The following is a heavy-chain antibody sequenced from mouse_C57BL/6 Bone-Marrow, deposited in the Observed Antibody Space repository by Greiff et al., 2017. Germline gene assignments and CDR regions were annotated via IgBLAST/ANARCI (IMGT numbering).Heavy chain of an antibody. Sequence: VQLQQPGAELVRPGTSVKLSCKASGYTFTSYWMHWVKQRPGQGLSWIGVIDPSVSYTNSNQKFKGKATLTVDTSSSTAYMQLSSLTSEVSAVYYCARGANWDFDCWGQGTTLTVAS. CDR2: IDPSVSYT. D-gene: IGHD4-1*01. CDR3: ARGANWDFDC. J-gene: IGHJ2*01. V-gene: IGHV1-59*01. CDR1: GYTFTSYW.